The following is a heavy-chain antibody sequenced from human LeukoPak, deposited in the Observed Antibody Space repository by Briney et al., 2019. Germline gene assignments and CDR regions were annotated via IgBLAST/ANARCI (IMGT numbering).Heavy chain of an antibody. V-gene: IGHV3-9*01. Sequence: PGGSLRLSCAASGLTFDEYAMHWVRQAPGKGLEWVSGISWNSGSIGYSDSVKGRFTISRDNAKNSLFLQMNSLRPEDTALYYCAKDLKRYSSSWYGGFQHWGQGTLVTVSS. CDR2: ISWNSGSI. CDR3: AKDLKRYSSSWYGGFQH. D-gene: IGHD6-13*01. J-gene: IGHJ1*01. CDR1: GLTFDEYA.